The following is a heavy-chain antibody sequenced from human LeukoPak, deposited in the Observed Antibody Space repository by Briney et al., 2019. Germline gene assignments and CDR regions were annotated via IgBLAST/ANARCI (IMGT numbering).Heavy chain of an antibody. CDR2: IIHTGSP. Sequence: PSETLSLTCAVYGGSFSSYPWTGLRQPPGKGLEWIGQIIHTGSPKYNPSLNGRVTMSVDTSKNQFSLKLTPVTPAHTAVYYSARGAPGYWGQGTLVTVSS. D-gene: IGHD4/OR15-4a*01. J-gene: IGHJ4*02. V-gene: IGHV4-34*12. CDR3: ARGAPGY. CDR1: GGSFSSYP.